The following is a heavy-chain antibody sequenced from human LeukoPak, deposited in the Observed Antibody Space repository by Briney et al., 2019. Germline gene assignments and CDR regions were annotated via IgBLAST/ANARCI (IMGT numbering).Heavy chain of an antibody. Sequence: GGSLRLSCAASGFTFSNAWMSWVRQAPGKGLEWVGRIKSKTGGGTTDYAAPVKGRFTISRDDSKNTLYLQMNSLKTEDTAVYYCTTEIPSVFPIDYWGQGTLVTVSS. CDR3: TTEIPSVFPIDY. CDR2: IKSKTGGGTT. V-gene: IGHV3-15*01. J-gene: IGHJ4*02. D-gene: IGHD5/OR15-5a*01. CDR1: GFTFSNAW.